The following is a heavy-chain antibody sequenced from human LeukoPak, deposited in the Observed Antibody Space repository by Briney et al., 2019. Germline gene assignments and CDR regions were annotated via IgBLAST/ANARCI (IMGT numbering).Heavy chain of an antibody. CDR2: INPSGGST. CDR1: GYTFTSYY. J-gene: IGHJ3*02. Sequence: AASVKVSCKASGYTFTSYYMHWVRQAPGQGLEWMGIINPSGGSTSYAQKFQGRVTMTRDTSTSTVYMELSSLRSEDTAVYYCASIGNDFWSGGAFDIWGQGTMVTVSS. D-gene: IGHD3-3*01. V-gene: IGHV1-46*01. CDR3: ASIGNDFWSGGAFDI.